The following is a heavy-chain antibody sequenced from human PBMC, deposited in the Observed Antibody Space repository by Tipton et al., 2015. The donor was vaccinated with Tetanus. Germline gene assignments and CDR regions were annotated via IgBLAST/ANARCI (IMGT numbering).Heavy chain of an antibody. CDR2: IYHSGTT. CDR3: ARRDRYNTDSFHL. V-gene: IGHV4-39*01. J-gene: IGHJ3*01. D-gene: IGHD5-18*01. CDR1: GGQFISSSFY. Sequence: TLSLTCTVSGGQFISSSFYFGWIRQPPGKGLEWVGSIYHSGTTYYNPSHNSRVNISSFASKNEISRTLTSVTAADTAVYYCARRDRYNTDSFHLWGQGTMVTV.